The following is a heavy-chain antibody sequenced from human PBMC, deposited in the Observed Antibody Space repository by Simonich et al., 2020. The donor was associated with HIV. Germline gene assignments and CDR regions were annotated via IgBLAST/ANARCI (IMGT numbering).Heavy chain of an antibody. Sequence: GLEWVANIKQDGSEKYYVDSVKGRFTISRDNAKKSVYLQMNSLRVEDTAVYYCARHQSEEDYESSGYTAQQAPFDYWGQGTLVTVSS. CDR3: ARHQSEEDYESSGYTAQQAPFDY. CDR2: IKQDGSEK. D-gene: IGHD3-22*01. V-gene: IGHV3-7*01. J-gene: IGHJ4*02.